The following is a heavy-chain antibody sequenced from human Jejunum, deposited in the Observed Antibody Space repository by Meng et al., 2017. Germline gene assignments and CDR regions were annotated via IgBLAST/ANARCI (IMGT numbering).Heavy chain of an antibody. CDR2: INDSGST. J-gene: IGHJ4*02. CDR3: ARGNEYSNYGADF. CDR1: GGSISDYY. Sequence: QVKLQQWAAGPLKPSETLSPTCAVYGGSISDYYWTWIRQPPGKGLEWIGEINDSGSTNYNPSLKSRVTISVDTSKSQFYLRVSSVTAADTAVYYCARGNEYSNYGADFWGQGTLVTVSS. V-gene: IGHV4-34*01. D-gene: IGHD4-11*01.